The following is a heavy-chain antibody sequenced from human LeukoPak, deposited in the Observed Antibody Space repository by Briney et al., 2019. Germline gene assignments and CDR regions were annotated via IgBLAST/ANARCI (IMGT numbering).Heavy chain of an antibody. Sequence: RASVKVSCNASGGTFSNYAISWVRQAPGQGLEWMGRIIPILGLANYAQKFQGRVTITADKSTSTAYMELSSLRSEDTAVYYCARSSRSDAFDIWGQGTMVTVSS. CDR3: ARSSRSDAFDI. CDR2: IIPILGLA. V-gene: IGHV1-69*04. CDR1: GGTFSNYA. J-gene: IGHJ3*02. D-gene: IGHD6-6*01.